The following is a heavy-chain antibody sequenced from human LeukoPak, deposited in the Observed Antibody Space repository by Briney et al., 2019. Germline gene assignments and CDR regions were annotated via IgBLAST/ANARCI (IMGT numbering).Heavy chain of an antibody. CDR2: IRDSGNGT. Sequence: GGSLRLSCVVSGFTFKNYAMSWVRQAPGKGLECVSSIRDSGNGTDYADSVKGRFTVSRDNSKNTLYLHMNPLSAEDTAVYYCAKWAYYDFWSGHYKSHFDSWGQGTLVTVSP. J-gene: IGHJ4*02. CDR3: AKWAYYDFWSGHYKSHFDS. CDR1: GFTFKNYA. V-gene: IGHV3-23*01. D-gene: IGHD3-3*01.